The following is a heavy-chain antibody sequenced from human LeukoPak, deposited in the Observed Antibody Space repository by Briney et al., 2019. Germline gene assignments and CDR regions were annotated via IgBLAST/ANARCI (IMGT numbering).Heavy chain of an antibody. CDR2: IYYSGST. Sequence: SETLSLTCTVSGGSISSYYWSWIRHPPGKGLEWIGYIYYSGSTNYNPPLKSRVTISVDTSKNQFSLKLSSVTAADTAVYYCARTYYDFWSGHRYYFDYWGQGTLVTVSS. J-gene: IGHJ4*02. V-gene: IGHV4-59*01. D-gene: IGHD3-3*01. CDR3: ARTYYDFWSGHRYYFDY. CDR1: GGSISSYY.